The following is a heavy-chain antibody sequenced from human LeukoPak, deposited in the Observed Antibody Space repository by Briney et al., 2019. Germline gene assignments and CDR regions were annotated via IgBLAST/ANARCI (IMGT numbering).Heavy chain of an antibody. D-gene: IGHD1-26*01. V-gene: IGHV3-66*01. Sequence: GGSLRLSCAASGFTVSSNYMRWVGQATGKGLDLVSIIYLDGSTYYADSLNGRFTISTDNSKNTLYLQMNSLRAEDTAVYYCARYLWGVGFDIWGQGTMVTVSS. CDR1: GFTVSSNY. CDR2: IYLDGST. J-gene: IGHJ3*02. CDR3: ARYLWGVGFDI.